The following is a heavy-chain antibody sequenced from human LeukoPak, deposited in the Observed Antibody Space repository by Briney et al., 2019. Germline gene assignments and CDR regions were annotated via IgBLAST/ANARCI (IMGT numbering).Heavy chain of an antibody. D-gene: IGHD3-22*01. CDR3: VPDSSGPFPNWFDP. CDR1: WITFSNYA. V-gene: IGHV3-23*01. CDR2: ISGSGDIT. J-gene: IGHJ5*02. Sequence: GGSLRLSCAASWITFSNYAVGWVRQAPGKGLEWVSSISGSGDITYYADSVKGRFTISRDNSKNTLYLQMKSLRAEDTAVYYCVPDSSGPFPNWFDPWGQGTLVTVSS.